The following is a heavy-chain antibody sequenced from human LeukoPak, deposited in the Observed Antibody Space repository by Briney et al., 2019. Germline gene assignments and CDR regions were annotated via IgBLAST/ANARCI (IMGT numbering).Heavy chain of an antibody. CDR1: GYTFTNFG. Sequence: GASVKVSCKTSGYTFTNFGISWVRQAPGQGPEWMGWISGHNGNTKYAKNFQDRLKMTTDTSTTIAYMELRSLTPDDTGVYYCARAGVNIGGIIVNSLDSWGQGTLVTVSS. CDR2: ISGHNGNT. D-gene: IGHD3-16*02. CDR3: ARAGVNIGGIIVNSLDS. V-gene: IGHV1-18*01. J-gene: IGHJ4*02.